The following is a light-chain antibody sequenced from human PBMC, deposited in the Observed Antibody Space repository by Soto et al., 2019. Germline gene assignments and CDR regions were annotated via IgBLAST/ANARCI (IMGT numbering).Light chain of an antibody. J-gene: IGKJ1*01. V-gene: IGKV3-11*01. Sequence: EIVLTQSPAILSMSPGERATLSCRASQSVSSYFAWYQQKPGQAPRLLIYDASNRATGVPARFSGSGSGTDFTLTISCLEPEDFAVYYCQQRRYWPVTFGQGTK. CDR2: DAS. CDR1: QSVSSY. CDR3: QQRRYWPVT.